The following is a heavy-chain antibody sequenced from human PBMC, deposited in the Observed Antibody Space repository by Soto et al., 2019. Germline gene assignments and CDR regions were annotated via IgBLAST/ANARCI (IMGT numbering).Heavy chain of an antibody. CDR3: ARVKKGLVLGAFDI. J-gene: IGHJ3*02. CDR1: GFTFDDYA. Sequence: PGGSVRLSCAASGFTFDDYAMHGVRQAPGKSMEWVASISLSRGSIGYADCVKCRFTICRDNAKNSLYLQMNSLRAEDTALYCCARVKKGLVLGAFDIWGQGTMVTVSS. D-gene: IGHD6-19*01. CDR2: ISLSRGSI. V-gene: IGHV3-9*01.